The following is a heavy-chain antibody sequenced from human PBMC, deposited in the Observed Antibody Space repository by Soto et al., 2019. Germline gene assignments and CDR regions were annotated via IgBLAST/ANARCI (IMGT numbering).Heavy chain of an antibody. CDR2: ISGSGGST. CDR3: AKDGVGIQLWFPVDFDY. V-gene: IGHV3-23*01. Sequence: GGSLRLSCAASGFTFSSYAMSWVRQAPGKGLEWVSAISGSGGSTYYADSVKGRFTISRDNSKNTLYLQMNSLRAEDTAVYYCAKDGVGIQLWFPVDFDYWGQGTLVTVSS. J-gene: IGHJ4*02. CDR1: GFTFSSYA. D-gene: IGHD5-18*01.